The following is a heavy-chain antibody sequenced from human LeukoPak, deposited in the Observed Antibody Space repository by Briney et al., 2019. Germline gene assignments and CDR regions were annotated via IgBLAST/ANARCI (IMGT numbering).Heavy chain of an antibody. D-gene: IGHD1-1*01. Sequence: GGSLRLSCAASGFTFSSYAMSWVRQAPGKGLEWVSAISGSGGSTYYADSVKGRFTISRDNSKYTLSLQMNSLRTEDTAVYYCAKVDNWKYRHHDFWGQGTLVTVSS. CDR2: ISGSGGST. J-gene: IGHJ4*02. V-gene: IGHV3-23*01. CDR1: GFTFSSYA. CDR3: AKVDNWKYRHHDF.